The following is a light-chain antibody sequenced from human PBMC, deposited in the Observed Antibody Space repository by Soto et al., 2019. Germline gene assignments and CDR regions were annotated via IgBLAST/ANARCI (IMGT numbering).Light chain of an antibody. CDR3: MLYMGSVFWV. V-gene: IGLV8-61*01. Sequence: QTVVTQEPSFSVSPGGTVTLTCGLSSGSVSTSYYPSWHQQTPGQAPRTLIYNTDTRSSGVPDRFSGSILGNKAALTITGAQADDDSEYYCMLYMGSVFWVFGGGTKVTVL. CDR2: NTD. CDR1: SGSVSTSYY. J-gene: IGLJ3*02.